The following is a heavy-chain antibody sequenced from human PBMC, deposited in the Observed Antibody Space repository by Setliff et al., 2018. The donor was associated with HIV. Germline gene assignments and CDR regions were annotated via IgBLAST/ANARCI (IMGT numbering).Heavy chain of an antibody. CDR3: VTSKPHNWNDGANWFDP. Sequence: SETLSLTCIVSGVSTISSSSSYYWGWIRQPPGKGLEWIGYISHSGNTYYNPSLKSRVTISVDTSKNQVSLRLKSVTAADTAIYYCVTSKPHNWNDGANWFDPWGQGTLVTVSS. CDR2: ISHSGNT. CDR1: GVSTISSSSSYY. J-gene: IGHJ5*02. D-gene: IGHD1-20*01. V-gene: IGHV4-39*01.